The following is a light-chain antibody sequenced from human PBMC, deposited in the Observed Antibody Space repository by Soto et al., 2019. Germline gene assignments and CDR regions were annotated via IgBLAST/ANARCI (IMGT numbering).Light chain of an antibody. J-gene: IGKJ1*01. Sequence: EVVLTQSPGTLSLSPGERATLSCRASQSVSSNYVAWYQQKPGQTPRLLIYGASSRATGIPDRFSGSGSGTDFTLTISRLEPEDFAVYYCQQHGSSPWMFGQGTKVEI. V-gene: IGKV3-20*01. CDR2: GAS. CDR3: QQHGSSPWM. CDR1: QSVSSNY.